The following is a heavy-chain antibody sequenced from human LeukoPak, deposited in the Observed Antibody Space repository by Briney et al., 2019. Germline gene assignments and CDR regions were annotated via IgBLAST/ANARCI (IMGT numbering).Heavy chain of an antibody. Sequence: ASVKVSCKASGYTFTGYYMHWVRQAPGQGLEWMGWISAYNGNTNYAQKLQGRVTVTTDTSTSTAYMELRSLRSDDTAVYYCARAGRVAAPNDYWGQGTLVTVSS. CDR3: ARAGRVAAPNDY. CDR2: ISAYNGNT. D-gene: IGHD2-15*01. CDR1: GYTFTGYY. V-gene: IGHV1-18*04. J-gene: IGHJ4*02.